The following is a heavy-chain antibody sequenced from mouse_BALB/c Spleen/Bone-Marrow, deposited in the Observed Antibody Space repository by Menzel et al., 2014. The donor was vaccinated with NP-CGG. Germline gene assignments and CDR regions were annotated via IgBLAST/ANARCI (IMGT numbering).Heavy chain of an antibody. Sequence: VKLMESGPGLVAPSQSLSIPCTVSGFSLTSYGVHWVRQPPGKGPEWLGVIWAGGSTNYNSALMSRLSISKDNSKSQVFLKMNSLQTDDTAMYYCARDGVYGSHYYAKDYWGQGTSVTVSS. D-gene: IGHD1-1*02. CDR1: GFSLTSYG. CDR2: IWAGGST. CDR3: ARDGVYGSHYYAKDY. V-gene: IGHV2-9*02. J-gene: IGHJ4*01.